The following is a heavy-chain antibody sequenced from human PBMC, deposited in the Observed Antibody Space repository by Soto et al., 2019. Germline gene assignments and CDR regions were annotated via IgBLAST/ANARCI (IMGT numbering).Heavy chain of an antibody. J-gene: IGHJ6*02. V-gene: IGHV5-10-1*01. Sequence: GESLKISCKGSGYSFTSYWISWVRQMPGKGLEWMGRIDPSDSYTNYSPSFQGHVTISVDKSLRTAYLQWTSLKASDTALYYCARTRSFTLGFYYDGMDVWGQGTTVTVSS. CDR3: ARTRSFTLGFYYDGMDV. CDR1: GYSFTSYW. CDR2: IDPSDSYT. D-gene: IGHD6-6*01.